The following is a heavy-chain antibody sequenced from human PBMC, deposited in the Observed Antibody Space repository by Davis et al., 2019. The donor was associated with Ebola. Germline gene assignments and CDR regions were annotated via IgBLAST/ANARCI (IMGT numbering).Heavy chain of an antibody. V-gene: IGHV3-7*01. CDR1: GFTFSSYW. CDR3: ARDLYDYIWGSYRLSFDY. J-gene: IGHJ4*02. D-gene: IGHD3-16*02. CDR2: IKQDGSEK. Sequence: GGSLRLSCAASGFTFSSYWMSWVRQAPGKGLEWVANIKQDGSEKYYVDSVKGRFTISRDNAKNSLYLQMNSLRDEDTAVYYCARDLYDYIWGSYRLSFDYWGQGTLVTVSS.